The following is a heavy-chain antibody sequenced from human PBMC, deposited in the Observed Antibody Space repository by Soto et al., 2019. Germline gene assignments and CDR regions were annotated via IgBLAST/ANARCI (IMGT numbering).Heavy chain of an antibody. D-gene: IGHD2-2*01. CDR1: GYTLSTYA. Sequence: GASVKVSCKASGYTLSTYAMHWVRQAPGQRPEWMGWINGGNGNTKYSQRFQGRVTITRDTSASTDYMELSSLTSEDTAVYYCARADCSSNTCYFYYSMDVWGQGTTVTVSS. J-gene: IGHJ6*02. CDR3: ARADCSSNTCYFYYSMDV. CDR2: INGGNGNT. V-gene: IGHV1-3*01.